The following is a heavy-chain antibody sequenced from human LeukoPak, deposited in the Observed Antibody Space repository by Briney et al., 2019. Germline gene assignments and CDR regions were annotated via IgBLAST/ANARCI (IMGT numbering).Heavy chain of an antibody. CDR3: ARDQSVVVPAALHDY. CDR2: ISAYNGNT. Sequence: ASVKVSCKASGYTFTSYGISWVRQAPGHGLEWMGWISAYNGNTNYAQKLQGRVTMTTDTSTSTAYMELRSLRSDDTAVYYCARDQSVVVPAALHDYWGQGTLVTVSS. V-gene: IGHV1-18*01. J-gene: IGHJ4*02. D-gene: IGHD2-2*01. CDR1: GYTFTSYG.